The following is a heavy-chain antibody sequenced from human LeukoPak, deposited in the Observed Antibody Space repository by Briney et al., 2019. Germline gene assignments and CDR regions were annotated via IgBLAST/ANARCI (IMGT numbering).Heavy chain of an antibody. CDR3: AREGGFLEWLSGYGIDV. CDR1: GYTFTSYG. CDR2: ISIYNGNT. J-gene: IGHJ6*02. D-gene: IGHD3-3*01. V-gene: IGHV1-18*01. Sequence: GASVTVSCKASGYTFTSYGISWVRPAPGQGLGWMGWISIYNGNTNYAQKLQGRATMTTDTSTSTAYMELRSLRCDDTAVYYCAREGGFLEWLSGYGIDVWGQGTTVTVSS.